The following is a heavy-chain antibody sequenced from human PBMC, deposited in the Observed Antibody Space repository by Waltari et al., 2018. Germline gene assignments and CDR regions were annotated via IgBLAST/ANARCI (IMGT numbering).Heavy chain of an antibody. V-gene: IGHV3-48*01. CDR3: ASITQNAFDI. CDR1: GFTFSSYS. J-gene: IGHJ3*02. Sequence: EVQLVESGGGLVQPGGSLSLSCAASGFTFSSYSMNWVRQAPGKGLEWVSYISSSSSTIYYADSVKGRFTISRDNAKNSLYLQMNSLRAEDTAVYYCASITQNAFDIWGQGTMVTVSS. CDR2: ISSSSSTI. D-gene: IGHD1-20*01.